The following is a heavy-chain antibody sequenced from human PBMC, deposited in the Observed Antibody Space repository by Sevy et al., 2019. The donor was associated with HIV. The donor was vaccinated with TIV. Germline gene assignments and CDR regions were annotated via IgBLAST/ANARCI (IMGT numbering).Heavy chain of an antibody. CDR3: AKDGKYSSGLYDVSAFDI. J-gene: IGHJ3*02. CDR2: ISGSGGST. Sequence: GGSLRLSCAASGFTFSSYAMSWVRQAPGKGLEWVSAISGSGGSTYYADAVKGRFTISRDNSKNTLYLQMNSLRAEDTAVYYCAKDGKYSSGLYDVSAFDIWGQGTMVTVSS. CDR1: GFTFSSYA. V-gene: IGHV3-23*01. D-gene: IGHD6-19*01.